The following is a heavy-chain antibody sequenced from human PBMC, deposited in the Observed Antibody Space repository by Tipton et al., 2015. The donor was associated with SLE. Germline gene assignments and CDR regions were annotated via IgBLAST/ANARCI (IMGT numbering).Heavy chain of an antibody. V-gene: IGHV1-3*01. Sequence: QLVQSGPEVKKPGASVEVSCKASGYTFTSYAMHWARQAPGQRLEWMGWINAGDGNTKYSQKFQGRVTITRYTSAGTAYMELSSLRSEDTAVYYCARHTPYGSGRSYFDYCGQGPLVTVSS. CDR3: ARHTPYGSGRSYFDY. J-gene: IGHJ4*02. CDR1: GYTFTSYA. D-gene: IGHD3-10*01. CDR2: INAGDGNT.